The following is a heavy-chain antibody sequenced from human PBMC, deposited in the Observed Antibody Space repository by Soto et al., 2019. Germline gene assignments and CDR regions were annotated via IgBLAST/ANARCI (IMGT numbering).Heavy chain of an antibody. J-gene: IGHJ4*02. CDR3: ARGLRKQLWPSVCDY. CDR2: IYYSGST. Sequence: PSETLSLTCTVSGGSISSGDYYWSWIRQPPGKGLEWIGYIYYSGSTYYNPSLKSRVTISVDTSKNQFSLKLSSVTAADTAVYYCARGLRKQLWPSVCDYWGQGTLVTVSS. CDR1: GGSISSGDYY. D-gene: IGHD5-18*01. V-gene: IGHV4-30-4*01.